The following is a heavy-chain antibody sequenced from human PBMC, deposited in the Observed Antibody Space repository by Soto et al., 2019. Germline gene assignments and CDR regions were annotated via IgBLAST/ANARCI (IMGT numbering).Heavy chain of an antibody. CDR2: MNPNSGNT. J-gene: IGHJ5*02. D-gene: IGHD6-13*01. CDR1: GYTFTSYD. V-gene: IGHV1-8*01. CDR3: AAPSGIAAAGTPNWFDP. Sequence: ASVKVSCKASGYTFTSYDINWVRQATGQGLEWMGWMNPNSGNTGYAQKFQGRVTMTRNTSISTAYMELSSLRSEDTAVYYCAAPSGIAAAGTPNWFDPWGQGTLVTVSS.